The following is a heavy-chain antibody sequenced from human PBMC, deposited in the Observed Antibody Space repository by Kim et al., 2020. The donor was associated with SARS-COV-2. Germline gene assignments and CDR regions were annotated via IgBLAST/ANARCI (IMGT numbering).Heavy chain of an antibody. V-gene: IGHV1-24*01. CDR2: FDPEDGET. D-gene: IGHD3-10*01. CDR3: ATGGADLMVRGVIYPFDY. CDR1: GYTLTELS. J-gene: IGHJ4*02. Sequence: ASVKVSCKVSGYTLTELSMHWVRQAPGKGLEWMGGFDPEDGETIYAQKFQGRVTMTEDTSTDTAYMELSSLRSEDTAVYYCATGGADLMVRGVIYPFDYWGQGTLVTVSS.